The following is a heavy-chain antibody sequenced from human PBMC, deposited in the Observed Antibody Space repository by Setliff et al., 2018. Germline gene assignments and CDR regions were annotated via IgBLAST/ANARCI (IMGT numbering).Heavy chain of an antibody. J-gene: IGHJ4*02. V-gene: IGHV4-61*09. Sequence: PSETLSLTCTVSGGSISSGTNYWSWIRQPAGRGLEWIGHIDPSGNTNYQPSLKSRVTISLDTSKNQFSLKLSSVTAADTAVYYCARGSYYDSSGYSPDFFDYWGQGTLVTVS. CDR1: GGSISSGTNY. D-gene: IGHD3-22*01. CDR2: IDPSGNT. CDR3: ARGSYYDSSGYSPDFFDY.